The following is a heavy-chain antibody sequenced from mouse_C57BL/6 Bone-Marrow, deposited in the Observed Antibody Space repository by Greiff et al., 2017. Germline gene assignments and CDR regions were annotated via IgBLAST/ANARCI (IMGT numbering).Heavy chain of an antibody. D-gene: IGHD4-1*01. CDR1: GFNIKDDY. CDR2: IDPENGDT. V-gene: IGHV14-4*01. Sequence: EVKLEESGAELVRPGASVKLSCTASGFNIKDDYMHWVKQRPEQGLEWIGWIDPENGDTEYASKFQGKATITADTSSNTAYLQLSSLTSEDTAVYYCTRIWDWFAYWGQGTLVTVSA. J-gene: IGHJ3*01. CDR3: TRIWDWFAY.